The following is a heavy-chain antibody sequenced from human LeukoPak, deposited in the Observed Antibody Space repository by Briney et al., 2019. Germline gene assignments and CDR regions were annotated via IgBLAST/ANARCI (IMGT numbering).Heavy chain of an antibody. CDR2: ISYDGSKE. D-gene: IGHD1-1*01. J-gene: IGHJ6*02. CDR1: GFTFSSYG. V-gene: IGHV3-30*18. CDR3: AKGWSPSPPNYYYYALDV. Sequence: PGRSLRLSCAASGFTFSSYGIHWVRQAPGKGLEWVAVISYDGSKEYYEDSVKGRFTISRDNSKNTLYLQMNRLRAEYTAVYYFAKGWSPSPPNYYYYALDVWGQGTTVTVSS.